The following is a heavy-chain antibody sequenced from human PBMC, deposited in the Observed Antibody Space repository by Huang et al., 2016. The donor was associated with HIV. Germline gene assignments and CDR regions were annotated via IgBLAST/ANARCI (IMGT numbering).Heavy chain of an antibody. J-gene: IGHJ4*02. CDR1: FASISGNSKD. CDR3: ASGPVIVSISRFYFEQ. V-gene: IGHV4-39*02. Sequence: LLLRESGSGLVKTSETMSLSCTVAFASISGNSKDWTWVRQSPGKGLEWIASMHYGGRTYDNPALKSRVSMSVDTSHNQHFSLTLASVTAADTAVYFCASGPVIVSISRFYFEQWGPGILVTV. D-gene: IGHD3-22*01. CDR2: MHYGGRT.